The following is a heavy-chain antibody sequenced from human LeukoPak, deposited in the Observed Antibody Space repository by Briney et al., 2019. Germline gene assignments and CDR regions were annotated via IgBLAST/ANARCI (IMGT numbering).Heavy chain of an antibody. CDR3: ARARSWGSSSPGGAYGMDV. CDR1: GFTFSGYN. J-gene: IGHJ6*02. CDR2: ISGTSKTK. Sequence: GSLRLSCTASGFTFSGYNKKWVRQAPGKGLEWVSHISGTSKTKNYADSVKGRFTISRDNAKNSLYLQMNSLRAEDTAVYYCARARSWGSSSPGGAYGMDVWGQGTTVIVSS. D-gene: IGHD6-6*01. V-gene: IGHV3-48*01.